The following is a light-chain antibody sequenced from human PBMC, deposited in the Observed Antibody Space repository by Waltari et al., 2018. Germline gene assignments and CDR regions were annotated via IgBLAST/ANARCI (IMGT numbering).Light chain of an antibody. V-gene: IGKV4-1*01. CDR3: QQYYSNSLT. J-gene: IGKJ4*01. Sequence: DIVMTQSPDSLAVSLGERATTNCKSSQTVLYSSNNKNYLAWYQKKSGQPPKLLISWASARESGVPDRFRGSGSGTDFTHTISSLQAEDVAVYFCQQYYSNSLTFGGGTRVEIK. CDR1: QTVLYSSNNKNY. CDR2: WAS.